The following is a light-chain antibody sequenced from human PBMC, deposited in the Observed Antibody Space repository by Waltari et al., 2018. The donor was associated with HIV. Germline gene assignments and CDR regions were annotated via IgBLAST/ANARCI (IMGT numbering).Light chain of an antibody. CDR3: QQYYSTPDT. CDR1: QSVLYSSNNKNY. Sequence: DIVMTQSPDSLAVSLGESATIHCKSSQSVLYSSNNKNYLAWYQQKPGQPPKLLIYWASTRESGVPDRFSGSGSGTDFTLTISSLQAEDVAVYYCQQYYSTPDTFGQGTKLEIK. J-gene: IGKJ2*01. CDR2: WAS. V-gene: IGKV4-1*01.